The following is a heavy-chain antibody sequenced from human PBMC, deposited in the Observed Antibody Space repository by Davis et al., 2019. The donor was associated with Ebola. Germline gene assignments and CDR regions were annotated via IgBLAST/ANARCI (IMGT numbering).Heavy chain of an antibody. D-gene: IGHD2-15*01. CDR1: GFTFTGDW. J-gene: IGHJ5*02. Sequence: PAGSLSLSCAASGFTFTGDWLHWVRHAPGKGLEWVSRINSDGSTTNYADPVKGRFTISKDNAKNTLYLQMNSLRAEDTAVYYCARGKRFGSGDICANWFDPWGQGTLVTVSS. V-gene: IGHV3-74*01. CDR3: ARGKRFGSGDICANWFDP. CDR2: INSDGSTT.